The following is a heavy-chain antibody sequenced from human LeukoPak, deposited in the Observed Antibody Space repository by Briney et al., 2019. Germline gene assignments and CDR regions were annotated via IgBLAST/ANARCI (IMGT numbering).Heavy chain of an antibody. J-gene: IGHJ4*02. V-gene: IGHV4-39*01. CDR2: IYYSGST. CDR3: ARRGSSWYYYFDY. Sequence: SETLSLTCAVSGGSISGSSYYRGWIRQPPGKGLEWIGSIYYSGSTHYNPSLKSRVAISVDTSKNQFSLKLTSVTAADTAVYYCARRGSSWYYYFDYWGQGTLVTVSS. CDR1: GGSISGSSYY. D-gene: IGHD6-13*01.